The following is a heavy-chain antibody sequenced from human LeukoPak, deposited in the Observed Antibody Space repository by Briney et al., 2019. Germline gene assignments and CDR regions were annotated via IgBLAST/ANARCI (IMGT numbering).Heavy chain of an antibody. CDR1: GFTFSTYA. J-gene: IGHJ4*02. CDR3: AKNSNSKPDN. CDR2: ISGSGGST. V-gene: IGHV3-23*01. D-gene: IGHD4-23*01. Sequence: GGSLRLSCAASGFTFSTYAMSWVRQAPGKGLEWVSTISGSGGSTYYADSVKGRFTISRDNSKNTLCLQMNSLRADDTAVYYCAKNSNSKPDNWGQGTLVTVSS.